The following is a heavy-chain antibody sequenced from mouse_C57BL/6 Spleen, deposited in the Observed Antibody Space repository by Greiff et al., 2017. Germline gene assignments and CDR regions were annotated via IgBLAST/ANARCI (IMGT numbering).Heavy chain of an antibody. J-gene: IGHJ4*01. CDR3: ARSMGLRQGYAMDY. V-gene: IGHV1-85*01. Sequence: VKLMESGPELVKPGASVKLSCKASGYTFTSYDINWVKQRPGQGLEWIGWIYPSDGSTKYNEKFKGKATLTVDPSSSTAYMELHSLTSEDSAVYFCARSMGLRQGYAMDYWGQGTSVTVSS. CDR2: IYPSDGST. CDR1: GYTFTSYD. D-gene: IGHD2-4*01.